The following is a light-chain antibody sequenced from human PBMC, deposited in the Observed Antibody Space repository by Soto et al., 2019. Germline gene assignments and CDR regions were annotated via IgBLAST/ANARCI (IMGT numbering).Light chain of an antibody. CDR1: SSDVGAYNY. CDR3: SSYTTTYIYV. CDR2: EVT. Sequence: QSALTQPASVSGSPGQSITISCTGTSSDVGAYNYVSWYQQHPGKAPKLMIYEVTNRPSGVSNRFSGSKSGNTASLTISGLQAEDEADYYCSSYTTTYIYVFGTGTKVTVL. V-gene: IGLV2-14*01. J-gene: IGLJ1*01.